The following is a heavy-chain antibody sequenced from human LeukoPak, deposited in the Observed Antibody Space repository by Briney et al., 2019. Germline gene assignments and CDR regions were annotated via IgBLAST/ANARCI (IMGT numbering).Heavy chain of an antibody. CDR3: ATHYGAFPGGYFDY. CDR1: GFTFSSYG. V-gene: IGHV3-33*01. CDR2: IWYDGSNK. D-gene: IGHD4-17*01. J-gene: IGHJ4*02. Sequence: GSLRLSCAASGFTFSSYGMHWVRQAPGKGLEWVAVIWYDGSNKYYADSVKGRFTISKDNAKNTLYLQMNSLRAEDTAVYYCATHYGAFPGGYFDYWGQGTLVTVSS.